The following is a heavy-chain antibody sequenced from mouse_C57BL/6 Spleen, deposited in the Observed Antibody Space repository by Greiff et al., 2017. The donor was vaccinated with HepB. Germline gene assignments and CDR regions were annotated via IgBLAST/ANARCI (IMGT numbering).Heavy chain of an antibody. CDR1: GFTFSSYA. J-gene: IGHJ1*03. CDR3: TRGAYGSSHWYFDV. V-gene: IGHV5-9-1*02. Sequence: EVHLVESGEGLVKPGGSLKLSCAASGFTFSSYAMSWVRQTPEKRLEWVAYISSGGDYIYYADTVKGRFTISRDNARNTLYLQMSSLKSEDTAMYYCTRGAYGSSHWYFDVWGTGTTVTVSS. D-gene: IGHD1-1*01. CDR2: ISSGGDYI.